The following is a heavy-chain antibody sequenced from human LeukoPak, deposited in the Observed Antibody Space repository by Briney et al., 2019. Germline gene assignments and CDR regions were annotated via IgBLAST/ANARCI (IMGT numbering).Heavy chain of an antibody. CDR1: GFTFDDYA. CDR2: ISWDGGST. V-gene: IGHV3-43D*03. J-gene: IGHJ4*02. CDR3: AKGQLDSSGWYPFDY. Sequence: GGSLRLSCAASGFTFDDYAMHWVRQAPGKGLEGVSRISWDGGSTYYADSVKGRFTISRDNSKNSLYLQMNSLRAEDTALYYCAKGQLDSSGWYPFDYWGQGTLVTVSS. D-gene: IGHD6-19*01.